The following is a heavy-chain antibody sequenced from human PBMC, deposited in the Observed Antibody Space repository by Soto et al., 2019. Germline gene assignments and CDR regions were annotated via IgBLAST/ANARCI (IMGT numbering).Heavy chain of an antibody. Sequence: VASLRLACAATGCIFSDHHMDWGRQPPGRGLEWVGRTRNKARGYTAAYAASVRSRFIISRDDSQNSMSLQMTSLKTEDTAVYFCARLTATSFELWGQGTLVTVSS. CDR1: GCIFSDHH. J-gene: IGHJ4*02. CDR2: TRNKARGYTA. CDR3: ARLTATSFEL. V-gene: IGHV3-72*01.